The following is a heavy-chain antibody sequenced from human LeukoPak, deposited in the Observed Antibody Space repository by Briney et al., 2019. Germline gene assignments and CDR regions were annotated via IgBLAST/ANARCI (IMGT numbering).Heavy chain of an antibody. CDR1: GLTFSTYS. D-gene: IGHD2-2*01. CDR3: ARGPSSQFRTDY. Sequence: HARGSLRLSCAASGLTFSTYSMNWVRQAPGKGLEWVSYIGRSSSPIYYADSVKGRFTISRDNAKNSLYLQMNGLRAEDTAVYYCARGPSSQFRTDYWGQGTLVTVSS. J-gene: IGHJ4*02. V-gene: IGHV3-48*01. CDR2: IGRSSSPI.